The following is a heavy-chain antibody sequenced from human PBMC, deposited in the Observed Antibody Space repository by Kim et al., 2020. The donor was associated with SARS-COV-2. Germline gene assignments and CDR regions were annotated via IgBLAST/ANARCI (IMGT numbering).Heavy chain of an antibody. J-gene: IGHJ3*02. CDR2: ISAYNGNT. D-gene: IGHD3-10*01. V-gene: IGHV1-18*04. CDR3: ARDTGSPGSYYIKDAFDI. CDR1: GYTFTSYG. Sequence: ASVKVSCKASGYTFTSYGISWVRQAPGQGLEWMGWISAYNGNTNYAQKLQGRVTMTTDTSTSTAYMELRSLRSDDTAVYYCARDTGSPGSYYIKDAFDIWGQGTMVTVSS.